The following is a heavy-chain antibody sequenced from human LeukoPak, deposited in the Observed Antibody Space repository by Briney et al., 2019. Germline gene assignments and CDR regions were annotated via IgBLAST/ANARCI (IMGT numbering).Heavy chain of an antibody. Sequence: GGSLRLSCAASGFTFSSYAMSWVRQAPGKGLEWVSAISGSGGSTYYADSVKGRFTISRDNSKNTLYLQMNSLRAEDTAVYYCARGDLYGSRGDYWGQGTLVTVSS. J-gene: IGHJ4*02. CDR1: GFTFSSYA. D-gene: IGHD3-10*01. CDR3: ARGDLYGSRGDY. V-gene: IGHV3-23*01. CDR2: ISGSGGST.